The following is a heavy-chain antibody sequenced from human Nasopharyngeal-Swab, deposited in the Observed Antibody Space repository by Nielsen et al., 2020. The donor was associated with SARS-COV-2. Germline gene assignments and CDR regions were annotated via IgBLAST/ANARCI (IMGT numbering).Heavy chain of an antibody. CDR1: GGSISSGSIRSYY. CDR2: FSNTGIN. V-gene: IGHV4-61*09. J-gene: IGHJ4*02. D-gene: IGHD2-15*01. CDR3: AGEVVVGLVAS. Sequence: LRLSCTVSGGSISSGSIRSYYWRWIRQPAGEGLEWIGYFSNTGINNYNTSLKIRLTISVDMPKNQFSLKLTSVAAADTDVYYCAGEVVVGLVASWGQGTLVTVSS.